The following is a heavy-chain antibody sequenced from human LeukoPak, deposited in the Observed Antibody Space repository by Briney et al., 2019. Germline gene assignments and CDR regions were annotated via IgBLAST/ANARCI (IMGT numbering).Heavy chain of an antibody. CDR3: ASWVQLERRGFDY. Sequence: GEPLKISCKGSGYSFTSYWIGWVRQLPGKGLEWMGIIYPGDSDTRYSPSFQGQVTISADKSISTAYLQWSSLKASDTAMYYCASWVQLERRGFDYWGQGTLVTVSS. J-gene: IGHJ4*02. CDR2: IYPGDSDT. V-gene: IGHV5-51*01. CDR1: GYSFTSYW. D-gene: IGHD1-1*01.